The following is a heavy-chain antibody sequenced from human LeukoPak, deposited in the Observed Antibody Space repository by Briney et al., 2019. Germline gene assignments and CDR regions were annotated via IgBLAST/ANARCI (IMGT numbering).Heavy chain of an antibody. J-gene: IGHJ6*03. Sequence: SETLSLTCTVSGGSISSYYWSWIRQPPGKGLEWIGYIYYSGSTNYNPSLKSRVTISVDTSKNQLSLKLSSVTAADTAVYYCARDRGDYGDYEDYMDVWGKGTTVTVSS. CDR1: GGSISSYY. D-gene: IGHD4-17*01. CDR2: IYYSGST. CDR3: ARDRGDYGDYEDYMDV. V-gene: IGHV4-59*01.